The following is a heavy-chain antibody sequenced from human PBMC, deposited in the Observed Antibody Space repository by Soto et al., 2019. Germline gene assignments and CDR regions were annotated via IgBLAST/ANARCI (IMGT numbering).Heavy chain of an antibody. J-gene: IGHJ1*01. CDR3: ASPQYFS. Sequence: QLQLQESGPGLVKSSETLSLTCTVSGGSISGSNFYWSWIRQPPGKGLEWIGSIYYGGSTHYNPSLKSRVTISVDTFKNQFSVRVTSVTAADTAVYYCASPQYFSWGQGTLVTVSS. V-gene: IGHV4-39*01. CDR2: IYYGGST. D-gene: IGHD3-3*01. CDR1: GGSISGSNFY.